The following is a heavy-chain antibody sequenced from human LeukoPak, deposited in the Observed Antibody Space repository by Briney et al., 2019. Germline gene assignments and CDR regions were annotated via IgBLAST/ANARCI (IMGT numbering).Heavy chain of an antibody. V-gene: IGHV1-69*13. CDR1: GGTFSNYA. Sequence: SVKVSCKASGGTFSNYAISWVRQAPGQGLEWMGGITPLFGTAKYAQKFQGRVTITADESTSTAYMELSSLRSEDTAVYYCARDNEGIMATIIDPWGQGTLVTVSS. CDR3: ARDNEGIMATIIDP. CDR2: ITPLFGTA. J-gene: IGHJ5*02. D-gene: IGHD5-12*01.